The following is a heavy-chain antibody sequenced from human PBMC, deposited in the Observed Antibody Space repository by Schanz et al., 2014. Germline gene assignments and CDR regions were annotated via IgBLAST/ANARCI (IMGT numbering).Heavy chain of an antibody. CDR2: ISHSGGSK. Sequence: EVQLLESGGGLVQPGGSLRLSCAASGFTFNSYAMTWVRQAPGKGLEWVSSISHSGGSKYYADSVKGRFTISRDNSENTLYLQMNSLSADDTAVFYCAKGMGYCSGGTCYGNYYYGLDVWGQGTTVTVSS. J-gene: IGHJ6*02. D-gene: IGHD2-15*01. CDR3: AKGMGYCSGGTCYGNYYYGLDV. CDR1: GFTFNSYA. V-gene: IGHV3-23*01.